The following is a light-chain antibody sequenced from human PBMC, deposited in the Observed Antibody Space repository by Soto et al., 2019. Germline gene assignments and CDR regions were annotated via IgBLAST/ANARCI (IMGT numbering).Light chain of an antibody. J-gene: IGLJ2*01. CDR2: RNN. V-gene: IGLV1-47*01. CDR3: TVWDDSLRGRL. Sequence: QPVLTQPPSASGTPGQRGTISCSGSSSNIESNYVYWYQQLPGTAPRLLIYRNNQRPSGVPDRFSGSKSGTSASLAISALRSEDEADYYCTVWDDSLRGRLFGGGTQLTVL. CDR1: SSNIESNY.